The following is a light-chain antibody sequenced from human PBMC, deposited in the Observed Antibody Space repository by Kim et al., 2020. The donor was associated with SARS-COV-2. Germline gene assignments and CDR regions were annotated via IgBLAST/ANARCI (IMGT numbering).Light chain of an antibody. CDR3: QVWDSSSDHPV. CDR2: YDS. V-gene: IGLV3-21*04. J-gene: IGLJ2*01. Sequence: SYELTQPPSVSVAPGKTARITCGGNNIGSKSVHWYQQKPGQAPVLVIYYDSDRPSGIPERFSGSNSGNTATLTISRVEAGDEADYYRQVWDSSSDHPVFGGGTQLTVL. CDR1: NIGSKS.